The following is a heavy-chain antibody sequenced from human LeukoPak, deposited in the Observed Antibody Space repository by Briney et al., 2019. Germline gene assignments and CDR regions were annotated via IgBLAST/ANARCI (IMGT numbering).Heavy chain of an antibody. D-gene: IGHD1-26*01. Sequence: GGSLRLSCAASGFTFSSYSMNWVRQAPGKGLEWVSSISTSSRYIYYADSVKGRFTISRDDAKNSLYLQMDSLRADDTAKYYCAKDSPVATWWGQGTLVTVSS. J-gene: IGHJ4*02. CDR1: GFTFSSYS. V-gene: IGHV3-21*04. CDR2: ISTSSRYI. CDR3: AKDSPVATW.